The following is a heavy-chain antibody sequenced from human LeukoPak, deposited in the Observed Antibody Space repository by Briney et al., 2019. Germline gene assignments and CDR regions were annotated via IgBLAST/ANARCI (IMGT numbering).Heavy chain of an antibody. V-gene: IGHV3-33*01. D-gene: IGHD3-3*01. CDR2: IWYDGSNK. J-gene: IGHJ4*02. CDR3: ARATPYYDFWSGYLEY. Sequence: GRCLRLSCAASGFTFSSYGMHWVRQAPGRGVEWVAVIWYDGSNKYYADSVKGRFTISRDNSKNTLYLQMNSLRAEDTAVYYCARATPYYDFWSGYLEYWGQGTLVTVSS. CDR1: GFTFSSYG.